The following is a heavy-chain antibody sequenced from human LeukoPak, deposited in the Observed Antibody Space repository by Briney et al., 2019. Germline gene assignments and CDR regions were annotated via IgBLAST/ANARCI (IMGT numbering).Heavy chain of an antibody. J-gene: IGHJ4*02. V-gene: IGHV3-30*03. CDR2: ISYDGSNK. CDR1: GFTFSSYS. Sequence: GGSLRLSCAASGFTFSSYSMNWVRQAPGKGLEWVAVISYDGSNKYYADSVKGRFTVSRDNAKNTLYLQMNSLRAEDTAVYYCATDRNGGKYYDYWGQGTLVTVSS. CDR3: ATDRNGGKYYDY. D-gene: IGHD1-26*01.